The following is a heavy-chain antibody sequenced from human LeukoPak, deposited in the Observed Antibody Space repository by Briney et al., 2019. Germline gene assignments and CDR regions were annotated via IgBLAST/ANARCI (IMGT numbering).Heavy chain of an antibody. CDR3: ARVPLPSGYSGFDP. Sequence: ASVKVSCKASGYTFTGYYMHWVRQAPGQGLEWMGWINPNSGGTNYAQKFQGWVTMTRDTSISTAYMELSRLRSDDTAVYYCARVPLPSGYSGFDPWGQGTLVTVSS. CDR2: INPNSGGT. J-gene: IGHJ5*02. CDR1: GYTFTGYY. D-gene: IGHD6-13*01. V-gene: IGHV1-2*04.